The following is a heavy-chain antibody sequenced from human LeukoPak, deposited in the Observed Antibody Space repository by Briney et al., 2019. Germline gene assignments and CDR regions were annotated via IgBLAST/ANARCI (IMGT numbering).Heavy chain of an antibody. Sequence: PGGSLRLSCAASGFTFSNYWMNWVRQAPGKGLEWVANIKQDGSEKYYVDSVKGRFTISRDNAKNSLYLQMNSLRAEDTAVYYCAREPASSGYYFDYWGQGTLVTVSS. CDR2: IKQDGSEK. V-gene: IGHV3-7*01. J-gene: IGHJ4*02. D-gene: IGHD3-22*01. CDR1: GFTFSNYW. CDR3: AREPASSGYYFDY.